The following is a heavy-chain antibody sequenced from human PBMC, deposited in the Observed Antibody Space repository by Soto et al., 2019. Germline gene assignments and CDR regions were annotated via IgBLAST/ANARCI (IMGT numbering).Heavy chain of an antibody. CDR3: ARFMITFGP. V-gene: IGHV4-4*07. J-gene: IGHJ5*02. Sequence: TGTLALTCTVSGGSISNYYWSWIRQPAGKGLEWIGRIYTSSSTNDNRSLKTLGTMAVDTSKHQFSLKLSSVTAADTAVYFCARFMITFGPWGQGTLVKSPQ. CDR1: GGSISNYY. CDR2: IYTSSST. D-gene: IGHD3-16*01.